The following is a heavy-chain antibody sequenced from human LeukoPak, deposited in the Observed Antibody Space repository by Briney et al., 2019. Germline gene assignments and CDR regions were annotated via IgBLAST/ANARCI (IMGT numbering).Heavy chain of an antibody. J-gene: IGHJ4*02. CDR3: ARASETAMITL. V-gene: IGHV4-61*02. D-gene: IGHD5-18*01. Sequence: KSSETLSLTCTVSGVSITSGTYHWTWIRQPAGKGLEWIGRIYSTGRVNYNPSLKSRVTMLLDTSKNHISLKLTSVTAADTAIYFCARASETAMITLWGQGTLVTVSS. CDR2: IYSTGRV. CDR1: GVSITSGTYH.